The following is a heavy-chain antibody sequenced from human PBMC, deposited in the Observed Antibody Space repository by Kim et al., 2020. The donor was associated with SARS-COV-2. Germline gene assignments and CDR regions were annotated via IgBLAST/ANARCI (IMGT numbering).Heavy chain of an antibody. Sequence: GGSLRLSCTTSGFTFGDYAISWFRQVPGKGLEWVGFIRGKSHGGTTEYAASLKGRFIISRDDSTSIAYLQMNSLKTDDTAVYYCTRPGGSGSWFYYYAMDVWGQGTTVIVSS. J-gene: IGHJ6*02. D-gene: IGHD6-13*01. CDR2: IRGKSHGGTT. CDR3: TRPGGSGSWFYYYAMDV. V-gene: IGHV3-49*03. CDR1: GFTFGDYA.